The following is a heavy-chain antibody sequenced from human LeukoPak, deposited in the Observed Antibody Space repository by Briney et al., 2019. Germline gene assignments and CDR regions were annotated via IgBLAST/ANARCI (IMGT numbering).Heavy chain of an antibody. CDR2: INPSGGST. CDR3: ARNMVPAATRTYYYYYYMDV. J-gene: IGHJ6*03. CDR1: GYTFTSYY. Sequence: ASVKVSYKASGYTFTSYYMHWVRQAPGQGLEWMGIINPSGGSTSYAQKFQGRVTMTRDMSTSTVYMELSSLRSEDTAVYYCARNMVPAATRTYYYYYYMDVWGKGTTVTVSS. V-gene: IGHV1-46*01. D-gene: IGHD2-2*01.